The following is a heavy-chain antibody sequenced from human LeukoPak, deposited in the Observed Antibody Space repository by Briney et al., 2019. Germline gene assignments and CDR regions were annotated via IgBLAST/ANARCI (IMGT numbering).Heavy chain of an antibody. CDR3: ARVGYGDYPPFDY. CDR1: GYTFTGYY. Sequence: GASVKVSCKASGYTFTGYYMHWVRQAPGQGLEGMGWINPNSGGTNYAQKFQGRVTMTRDTSISTAYMELSRLRSDDTAVYYCARVGYGDYPPFDYWGQGTLVTVSS. V-gene: IGHV1-2*02. J-gene: IGHJ4*02. D-gene: IGHD4-17*01. CDR2: INPNSGGT.